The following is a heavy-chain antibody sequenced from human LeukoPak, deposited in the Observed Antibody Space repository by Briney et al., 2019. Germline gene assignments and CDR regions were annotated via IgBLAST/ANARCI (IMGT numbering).Heavy chain of an antibody. CDR2: IYYTGST. CDR3: AREQRYWYFDL. V-gene: IGHV4-59*01. D-gene: IGHD6-25*01. CDR1: GGLISSYY. Sequence: SETLSLTCTVSGGLISSYYWSWIRQTPEKGLVWIGNIYYTGSTIYNPSLKSRVSISLDTSKKHLSLNLTSVTAADTAVYYCAREQRYWYFDLWGRGPLVTVSS. J-gene: IGHJ2*01.